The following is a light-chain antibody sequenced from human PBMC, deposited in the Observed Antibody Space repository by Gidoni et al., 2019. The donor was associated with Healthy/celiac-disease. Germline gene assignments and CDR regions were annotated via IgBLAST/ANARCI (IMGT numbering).Light chain of an antibody. J-gene: IGKJ4*01. CDR3: QQANSHLALT. V-gene: IGKV1-9*01. CDR1: QDIGSH. Sequence: DIQLTQSPSFLSASVGDRVTITCRASQDIGSHIAWYQQKPGKAPKLLIYYAFILQSGVPSRFSGSGSGTEFSLTISSLQPGDFATYYCQQANSHLALTFGGXTKVDI. CDR2: YAF.